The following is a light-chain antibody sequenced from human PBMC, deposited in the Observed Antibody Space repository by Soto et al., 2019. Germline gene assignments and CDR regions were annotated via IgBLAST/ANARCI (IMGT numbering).Light chain of an antibody. J-gene: IGLJ1*01. CDR3: SSYAGNNNYV. CDR1: SSDVGGYNY. V-gene: IGLV2-14*01. Sequence: QSVLTQPASVSGSPGQSITISCTGTSSDVGGYNYVSWYQHHPGKAPKLLIYEVSNRPSGVSTRFSGSKSANVASLTISGLQAEDEADYYCSSYAGNNNYVFGTGTKVTVL. CDR2: EVS.